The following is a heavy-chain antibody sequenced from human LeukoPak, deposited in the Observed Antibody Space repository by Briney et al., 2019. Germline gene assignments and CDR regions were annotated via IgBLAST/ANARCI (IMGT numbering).Heavy chain of an antibody. V-gene: IGHV3-30*18. J-gene: IGHJ4*02. D-gene: IGHD3-16*02. CDR3: AKDMITFGGVILPLDY. CDR1: GFTFSSYG. Sequence: GGPLRPPWAAPGFTFSSYGMPWAPQAPGKGLEGVAVISYDGSNKYHADSVKGRFTISRGNSKYTLYLQMNSLRAEDTAVYYCAKDMITFGGVILPLDYWGQGTLVTVSS. CDR2: ISYDGSNK.